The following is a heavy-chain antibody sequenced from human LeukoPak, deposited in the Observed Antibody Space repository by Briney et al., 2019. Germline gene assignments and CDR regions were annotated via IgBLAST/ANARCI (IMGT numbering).Heavy chain of an antibody. CDR2: ISSDGGAI. J-gene: IGHJ4*02. CDR1: GFTFTTYM. Sequence: GGSLRLSCAASGFTFTTYMMNWVRQTPGKGLEWVSYISSDGGAIYYADSVKGRFTISRDNAQTSLYLQMNNLRAEDTAVYYCVRELAYWGQGTLVTVSS. CDR3: VRELAY. V-gene: IGHV3-48*01.